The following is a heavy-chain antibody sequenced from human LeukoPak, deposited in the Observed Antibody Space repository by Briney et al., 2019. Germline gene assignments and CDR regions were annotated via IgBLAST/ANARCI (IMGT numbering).Heavy chain of an antibody. J-gene: IGHJ5*02. CDR2: ISSSSSYI. Sequence: GGSLRLSCAASGFTFGSYSMNWVRQAPGKGLEWVSSISSSSSYIYYADSVKGRFTISRDNAKNSLYLQMNSLRAEDTAVYYCARNPRPQDTAMVSWFDPWGQGTLVTVSS. D-gene: IGHD5-18*01. CDR3: ARNPRPQDTAMVSWFDP. V-gene: IGHV3-21*01. CDR1: GFTFGSYS.